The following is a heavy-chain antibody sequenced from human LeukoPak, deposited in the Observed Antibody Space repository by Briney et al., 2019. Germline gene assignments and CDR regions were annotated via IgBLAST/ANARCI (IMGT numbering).Heavy chain of an antibody. CDR2: IINSSSYI. CDR3: ASPRYDFWSGYYREFDY. V-gene: IGHV3-11*06. Sequence: GGSLRLSCAASGFTFSDYYMSWIRQAPGKGLEWVSSIINSSSYIYYADSVKGRFTISRDNAKNSLYLQMNSLRAEDTAVYYCASPRYDFWSGYYREFDYWGQGTLVTVSS. J-gene: IGHJ4*02. CDR1: GFTFSDYY. D-gene: IGHD3-3*01.